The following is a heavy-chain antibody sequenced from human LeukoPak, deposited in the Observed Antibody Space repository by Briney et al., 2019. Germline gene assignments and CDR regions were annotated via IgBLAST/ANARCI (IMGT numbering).Heavy chain of an antibody. Sequence: PGGSLRLSCAASEFTFSNYWMNWVRQAPGKGLEWVANIKQDGSEKYYVDSVKGQFTISRDNAKNSLYLQMNSLRAEDTAVYYCARDRRYSYIDYWGQGTPVTVSS. D-gene: IGHD5-18*01. V-gene: IGHV3-7*04. CDR1: EFTFSNYW. CDR2: IKQDGSEK. CDR3: ARDRRYSYIDY. J-gene: IGHJ4*02.